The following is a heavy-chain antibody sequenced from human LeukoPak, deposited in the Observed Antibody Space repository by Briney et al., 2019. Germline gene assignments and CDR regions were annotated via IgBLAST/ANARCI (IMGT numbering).Heavy chain of an antibody. V-gene: IGHV4-59*01. Sequence: SETLSLTCALSGGSIKNYYWSWIRQPLGKGLEWIGYVYYTRTTSYNPSLKSRVTISVETSKNQFSLTLNSVTAADTAVYHCARQSDPYYHYGLDFWGQGTTVIVSS. CDR3: ARQSDPYYHYGLDF. CDR1: GGSIKNYY. CDR2: VYYTRTT. J-gene: IGHJ6*02.